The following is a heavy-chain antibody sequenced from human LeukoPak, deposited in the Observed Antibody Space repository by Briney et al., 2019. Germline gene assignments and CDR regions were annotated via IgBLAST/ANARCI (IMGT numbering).Heavy chain of an antibody. CDR3: ARDKDYYDSSGHLDY. J-gene: IGHJ4*02. CDR2: INAGNGNT. Sequence: GASVKVSCKASGYTFTSYAMHWVRQAPGQRLEWMGWINAGNGNTKYSQEFQGRVTITRDTSASTAYMELSSLRSEDMAVYYCARDKDYYDSSGHLDYWGQGTLVTVSS. V-gene: IGHV1-3*03. CDR1: GYTFTSYA. D-gene: IGHD3-22*01.